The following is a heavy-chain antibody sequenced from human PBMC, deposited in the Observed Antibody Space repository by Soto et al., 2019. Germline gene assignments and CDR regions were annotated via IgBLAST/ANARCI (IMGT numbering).Heavy chain of an antibody. D-gene: IGHD2-21*02. J-gene: IGHJ3*02. CDR1: GYTFTSYG. CDR3: ARDPSIVMMDCYPSAFDT. CDR2: ISAYNGNT. Sequence: ASVKVSCKASGYTFTSYGISWVRQAPGQGLEWMGWISAYNGNTNYAQKLQGRVTMTTDTSTSTAYMELRSLRSDDTAVYYCARDPSIVMMDCYPSAFDTWGQGTMVTVSS. V-gene: IGHV1-18*01.